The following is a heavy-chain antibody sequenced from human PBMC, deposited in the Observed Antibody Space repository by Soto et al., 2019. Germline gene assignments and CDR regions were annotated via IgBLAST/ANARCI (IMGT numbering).Heavy chain of an antibody. Sequence: EVQLVESGGGLIQPGGSLRLSCAVSGFTVSNNYMSWVRQAPGKGLEGVSVIYSGGYTAYGDSVKGRFTISRDNSKNTVYPEMNCWGPPAPAVYFCGTYPGGGGYWGQGTLVTVSS. CDR2: IYSGGYT. D-gene: IGHD3-10*01. CDR1: GFTVSNNY. CDR3: GTYPGGGGY. J-gene: IGHJ4*02. V-gene: IGHV3-53*01.